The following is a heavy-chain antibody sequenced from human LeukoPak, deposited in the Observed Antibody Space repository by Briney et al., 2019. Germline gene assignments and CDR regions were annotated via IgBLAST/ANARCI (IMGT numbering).Heavy chain of an antibody. J-gene: IGHJ4*02. D-gene: IGHD5-12*01. CDR1: GFTFSSYA. CDR2: ISYDGSNK. V-gene: IGHV3-30*04. CDR3: ARDNIGNAMAGGFDY. Sequence: PGGSLRLSCAASGFTFSSYAMHWVRQAPGKGLEWVAVISYDGSNKYYADSVKGRFTISRDNSKNTLYLQMNSLRAEDTAVYYCARDNIGNAMAGGFDYWGQGTLVTVSS.